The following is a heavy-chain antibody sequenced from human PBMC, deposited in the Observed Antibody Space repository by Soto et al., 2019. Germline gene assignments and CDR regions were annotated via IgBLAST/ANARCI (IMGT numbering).Heavy chain of an antibody. CDR3: ATESWAKYDDFWSGYQDY. CDR2: IKQDGSAT. J-gene: IGHJ4*02. Sequence: GGSLRLSCAASGFTFSAYWMGWVRQAPGKGLEWVADIKQDGSATYYVASVKGRFTISRDNADNSLYLEMNSLRAEDTAVYFCATESWAKYDDFWSGYQDYWGRGTLVTVSS. V-gene: IGHV3-7*01. D-gene: IGHD3-3*01. CDR1: GFTFSAYW.